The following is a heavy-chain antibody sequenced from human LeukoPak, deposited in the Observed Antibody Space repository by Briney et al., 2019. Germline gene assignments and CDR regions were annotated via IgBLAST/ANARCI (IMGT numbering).Heavy chain of an antibody. J-gene: IGHJ4*02. V-gene: IGHV3-11*01. D-gene: IGHD2-21*01. CDR1: GFTFSDYF. CDR3: AKPGDTSQYFFDY. Sequence: PGGSLRLSCAASGFTFSDYFMSWIRQAPEKGLEWVSYIGPRSDNINYADSVKGRFTVSRDNAKNSVYLQMNSLRAEDTAIYYCAKPGDTSQYFFDYWGQGTLVTVSS. CDR2: IGPRSDNI.